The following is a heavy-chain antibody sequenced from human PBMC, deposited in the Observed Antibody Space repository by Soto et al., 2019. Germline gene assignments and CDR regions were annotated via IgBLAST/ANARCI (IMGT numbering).Heavy chain of an antibody. D-gene: IGHD3-22*01. CDR2: ISAYNGNT. Sequence: ASVKVSCKASGYTCTIYGISCVLQAPGQGLEWMGWISAYNGNTNYAQKLQGRVTMTTDTSTSTAYMELRSLRSDDTAVYYCARDDTMIVVAPGYWGQGTLVTVSS. J-gene: IGHJ4*02. CDR3: ARDDTMIVVAPGY. CDR1: GYTCTIYG. V-gene: IGHV1-18*01.